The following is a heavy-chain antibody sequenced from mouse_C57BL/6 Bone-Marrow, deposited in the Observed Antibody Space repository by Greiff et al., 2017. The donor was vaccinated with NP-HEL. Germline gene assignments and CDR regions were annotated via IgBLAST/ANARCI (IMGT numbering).Heavy chain of an antibody. CDR3: ARGYGSYYYAMDY. D-gene: IGHD1-1*01. Sequence: EVKLVESGPELVKPGASVKIPCKASGYTFTDYNMDWVKQSHGKSLEWIGDINPNNGGTIYNQKFKGKATLTVDKSSSTAYMELRSLTSEDTAVYYCARGYGSYYYAMDYWGQGTSVTVSS. J-gene: IGHJ4*01. CDR1: GYTFTDYN. V-gene: IGHV1-18*01. CDR2: INPNNGGT.